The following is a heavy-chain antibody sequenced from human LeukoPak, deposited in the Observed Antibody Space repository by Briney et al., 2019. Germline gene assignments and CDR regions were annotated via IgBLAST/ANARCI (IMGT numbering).Heavy chain of an antibody. CDR3: AKEQGYSSSWYGSRGWFDP. CDR1: GFTFSSYG. J-gene: IGHJ5*02. D-gene: IGHD6-13*01. Sequence: GGSLRLSCAASGFTFSSYGMHWVRQAPGKGLEWVAFIRYDGSNKYYADSVKGRFTISRDNSKNTLYLQMNSLRAEDTAVYYCAKEQGYSSSWYGSRGWFDPWGQGTLVTVSS. CDR2: IRYDGSNK. V-gene: IGHV3-30*02.